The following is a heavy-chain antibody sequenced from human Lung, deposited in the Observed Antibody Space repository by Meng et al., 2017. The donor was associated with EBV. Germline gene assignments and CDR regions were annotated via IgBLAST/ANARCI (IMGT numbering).Heavy chain of an antibody. V-gene: IGHV4-30-2*01. J-gene: IGHJ4*02. CDR1: GGSISSGGYS. CDR3: ARGVSDTAMVPYYFDY. Sequence: QVQLQESGPGLVNPSPTLSPTCAVSGGSISSGGYSWSWIRQPPGKGLEWIGYIYHSGSTYYNPSLKSRVTISVDRSKNQFSLKLSSVTAADTAVYYCARGVSDTAMVPYYFDYWGQGTLVTVSS. CDR2: IYHSGST. D-gene: IGHD5-18*01.